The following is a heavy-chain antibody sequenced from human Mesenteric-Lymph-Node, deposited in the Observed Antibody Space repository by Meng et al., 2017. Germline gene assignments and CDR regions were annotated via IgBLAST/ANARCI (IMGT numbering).Heavy chain of an antibody. V-gene: IGHV7-4-1*02. J-gene: IGHJ1*01. CDR3: ARALLFNSGWSDGYFQH. Sequence: HVDVVQSGSELKKPGASVKVSCKASGYSFTSYAMHWVRQAPGQGLEWMGWINTNTGNPTYAQGFTGRFVFSLDTSVNTAYLQISSLKAEDTAMYYCARALLFNSGWSDGYFQHWGQGTLVTVSS. CDR2: INTNTGNP. CDR1: GYSFTSYA. D-gene: IGHD6-19*01.